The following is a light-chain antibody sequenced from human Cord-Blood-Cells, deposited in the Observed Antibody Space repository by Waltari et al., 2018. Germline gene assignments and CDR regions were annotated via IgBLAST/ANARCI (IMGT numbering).Light chain of an antibody. Sequence: QSALTQPRSVSGSPGQPVTISCTGTSSDVGGYNHVSWYQQHPGKAPKLMIYDVSKRPSGVPDRFSGSKSGNTASLTISGLQAEDEADYYCCSYAGSFVVFGGGTKLTVL. CDR3: CSYAGSFVV. CDR2: DVS. CDR1: SSDVGGYNH. J-gene: IGLJ2*01. V-gene: IGLV2-11*01.